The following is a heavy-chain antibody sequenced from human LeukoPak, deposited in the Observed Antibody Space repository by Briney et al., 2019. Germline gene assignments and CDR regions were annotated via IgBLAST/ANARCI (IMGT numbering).Heavy chain of an antibody. CDR2: ISYDGSNK. Sequence: GGSLRLSCAASGFTFSSYGMHWVRQAPGKGLEWVAVISYDGSNKYYADSVKGRFTISRDNSKNTLYLQMNSLRAEDTAVYYCAKDGIAYYVFWSGPYYYGMDVWGQGTTVTVSS. V-gene: IGHV3-30*18. CDR3: AKDGIAYYVFWSGPYYYGMDV. J-gene: IGHJ6*02. CDR1: GFTFSSYG. D-gene: IGHD3-3*01.